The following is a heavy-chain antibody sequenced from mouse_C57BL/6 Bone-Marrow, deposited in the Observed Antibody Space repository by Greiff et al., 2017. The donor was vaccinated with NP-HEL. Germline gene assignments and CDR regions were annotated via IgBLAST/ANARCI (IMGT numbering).Heavy chain of an antibody. J-gene: IGHJ3*01. Sequence: EVKLVESGGGLVQSGRSLRLSCATSGFTFSDFYMEWVRQAPGKGLEWIAASRNKANDYTTEYSASVKGRFIVSRDTSQSILYLQMNALSAEDTAIYYCARDGLTGRFAYWGQGTLVTVSA. CDR1: GFTFSDFY. CDR3: ARDGLTGRFAY. V-gene: IGHV7-1*01. CDR2: SRNKANDYTT. D-gene: IGHD4-1*01.